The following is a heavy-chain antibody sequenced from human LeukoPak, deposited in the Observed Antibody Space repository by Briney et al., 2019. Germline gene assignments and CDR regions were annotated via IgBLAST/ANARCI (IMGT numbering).Heavy chain of an antibody. V-gene: IGHV4-4*07. CDR1: GGSISSYY. Sequence: SETLSLTCTVSGGSISSYYWSWIRQPAGKGLEWIGRIYTSGSTNYNPSLKSRVTMSVDTSKNQFSLKLSSVTAADTAVYYCARELRDSSGYYRDAFDTWGQGTMVTVSS. J-gene: IGHJ3*02. D-gene: IGHD3-22*01. CDR3: ARELRDSSGYYRDAFDT. CDR2: IYTSGST.